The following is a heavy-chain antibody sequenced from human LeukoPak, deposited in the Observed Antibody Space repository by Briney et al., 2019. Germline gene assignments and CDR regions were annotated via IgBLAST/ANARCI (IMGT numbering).Heavy chain of an antibody. V-gene: IGHV1-24*01. J-gene: IGHJ3*02. CDR1: GYTLTELS. CDR2: FDPEDGET. CDR3: AVYPLRLGELSMSLSDAFDI. Sequence: ASVKVSCKVSGYTLTELSMQWMRQAPGKGLEWMGGFDPEDGETIYAQKFQGRDTMTEDTSTDTAYMELSSLRSEDTAVYYCAVYPLRLGELSMSLSDAFDIWGQGTMVTVSS. D-gene: IGHD3-16*02.